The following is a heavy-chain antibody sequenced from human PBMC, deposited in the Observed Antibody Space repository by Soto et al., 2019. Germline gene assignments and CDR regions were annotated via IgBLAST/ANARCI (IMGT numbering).Heavy chain of an antibody. Sequence: GGSLRLSCAASGFAFSRFPMHWVRQAPGKGLVWVSRIDPDGSDTTYADSVKGRFIISRDNSKNIMYLQMNSLRVEDTAVYYCAKPPRSGSEAPWDYWGKGTQVTVSS. CDR1: GFAFSRFP. V-gene: IGHV3-74*01. CDR2: IDPDGSDT. D-gene: IGHD5-12*01. CDR3: AKPPRSGSEAPWDY. J-gene: IGHJ4*02.